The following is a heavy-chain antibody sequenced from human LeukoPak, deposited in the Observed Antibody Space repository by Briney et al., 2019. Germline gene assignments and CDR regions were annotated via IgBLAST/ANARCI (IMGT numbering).Heavy chain of an antibody. J-gene: IGHJ6*02. D-gene: IGHD2-2*01. V-gene: IGHV1-8*01. CDR3: ARAGYIVVVPAAMVPPVYYGMDV. Sequence: ASVKVSCKASGYTFTSYDINWVRQATGQGLEWMGWMNPTSGNTGYAQKFQGRVTMTRNTSISTAYMELSSLRSDDTAVYYCARAGYIVVVPAAMVPPVYYGMDVWGQGTTVTVSS. CDR1: GYTFTSYD. CDR2: MNPTSGNT.